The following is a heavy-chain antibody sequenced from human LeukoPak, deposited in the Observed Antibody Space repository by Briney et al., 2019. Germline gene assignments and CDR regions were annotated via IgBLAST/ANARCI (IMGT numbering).Heavy chain of an antibody. V-gene: IGHV6-1*01. CDR2: TYYRSKWYN. CDR3: ARDRSYGYGSHFDY. CDR1: GDIVSSNSAA. Sequence: SQTLSLTCAISGDIVSSNSAAWNWLRQSPSRGLEWLVRTYYRSKWYNDYAVSVKGRITINPNTSRNQFSLQLNSVTPEDTAVYYCARDRSYGYGSHFDYWGQGTLVTVSS. D-gene: IGHD5-18*01. J-gene: IGHJ4*02.